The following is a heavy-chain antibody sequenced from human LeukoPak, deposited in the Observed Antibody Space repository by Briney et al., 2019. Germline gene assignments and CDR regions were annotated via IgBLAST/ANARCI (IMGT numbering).Heavy chain of an antibody. Sequence: GESLKISCKDSGDRFSTYWIAWVRQKPGTGLEWMGVIWPTDSDTTYSPSFEGQVTISVDKSVSTAYLHWSSLKASDTAIYYCARQKAGDFFDVWGQGIMLTVFS. CDR3: ARQKAGDFFDV. CDR2: IWPTDSDT. J-gene: IGHJ3*01. CDR1: GDRFSTYW. V-gene: IGHV5-51*01. D-gene: IGHD3-16*01.